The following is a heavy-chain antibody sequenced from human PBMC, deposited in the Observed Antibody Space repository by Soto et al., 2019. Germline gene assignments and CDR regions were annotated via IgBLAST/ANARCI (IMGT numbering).Heavy chain of an antibody. V-gene: IGHV3-30-3*01. Sequence: PGGSLRLSCAASGFNLINYALHWVRQAPGKGLEWVAVISYDGSNIHYAGSVKGRFTISRDNFRNTLFLRMSSLGPEDTGVYFCARATELAAGGTHDFDLWGQGTTVTVSS. J-gene: IGHJ3*01. CDR1: GFNLINYA. D-gene: IGHD6-13*01. CDR3: ARATELAAGGTHDFDL. CDR2: ISYDGSNI.